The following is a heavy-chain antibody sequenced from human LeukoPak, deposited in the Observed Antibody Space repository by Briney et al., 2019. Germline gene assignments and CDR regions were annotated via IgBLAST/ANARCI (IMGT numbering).Heavy chain of an antibody. CDR1: GFTFSSYG. V-gene: IGHV3-33*01. CDR2: IWDDGSKK. Sequence: PGTSLRLSCAAFGFTFSSYGMNWVRQAPGKGLEWVAVIWDDGSKKYYADSVKGRFTISRDNSKNTLYLQMNSLRGEDTAVYYCASRIGYWGQGTLVIVSS. CDR3: ASRIGY. J-gene: IGHJ4*02. D-gene: IGHD3-10*01.